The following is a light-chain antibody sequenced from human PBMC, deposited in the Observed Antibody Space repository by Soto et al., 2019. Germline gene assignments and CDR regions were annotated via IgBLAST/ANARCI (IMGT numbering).Light chain of an antibody. V-gene: IGKV1-27*01. J-gene: IGKJ3*01. Sequence: DIQMTQSPSSLSASVGDRVTITCRASQGISNYLAWYQQKPGKVPELLIYGASTLKSGVPSRFSGSGSGTDFTLTISSLQPEDVATYYCQRYKSAPTFGPGTKVDIK. CDR2: GAS. CDR1: QGISNY. CDR3: QRYKSAPT.